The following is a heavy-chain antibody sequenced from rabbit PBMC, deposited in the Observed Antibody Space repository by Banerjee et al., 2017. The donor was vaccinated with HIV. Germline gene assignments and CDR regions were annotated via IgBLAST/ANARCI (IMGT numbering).Heavy chain of an antibody. V-gene: IGHV1S40*01. Sequence: QSLEESGGDLVKPGASLTLTCTASGFSFSSSYYMCWVRQAPGKGLEWIACIDVGSSGSAYYASWAKGRFTISKTSSTTVTLQMTSLTAADTATYFCARDSGGYADYALPIYFNLWGPGTLVTVS. CDR1: GFSFSSSYY. J-gene: IGHJ4*01. CDR2: IDVGSSGSA. CDR3: ARDSGGYADYALPIYFNL. D-gene: IGHD1-1*01.